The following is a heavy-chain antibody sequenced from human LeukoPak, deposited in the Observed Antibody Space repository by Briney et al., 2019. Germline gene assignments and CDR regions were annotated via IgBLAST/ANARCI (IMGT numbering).Heavy chain of an antibody. Sequence: SVKVSCKASGGTFISYAISWVRQAPGQGLEWMGGIIPIFGTANYAQKFQGRVTLTADESTSTAYMELSSLRSEDTAVYYCARAPYYYDSSGYYYSFDYWGQGTLATVSS. CDR2: IIPIFGTA. J-gene: IGHJ4*02. CDR3: ARAPYYYDSSGYYYSFDY. D-gene: IGHD3-22*01. CDR1: GGTFISYA. V-gene: IGHV1-69*13.